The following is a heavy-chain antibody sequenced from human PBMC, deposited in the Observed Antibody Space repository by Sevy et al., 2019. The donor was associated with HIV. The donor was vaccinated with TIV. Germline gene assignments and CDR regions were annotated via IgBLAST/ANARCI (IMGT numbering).Heavy chain of an antibody. CDR3: AKTINSGGGVVPAANYYYYGLDV. Sequence: GGSLRLSCAASGFTLSGYAMNWVRQAPGKGLEWVSAINGKGRSTHYADSVEGRFTISRDNSKNTLYLEMNSLRAEDTAMYYCAKTINSGGGVVPAANYYYYGLDVWGQGSTVTVSS. V-gene: IGHV3-23*01. D-gene: IGHD2-2*01. CDR1: GFTLSGYA. J-gene: IGHJ6*02. CDR2: INGKGRST.